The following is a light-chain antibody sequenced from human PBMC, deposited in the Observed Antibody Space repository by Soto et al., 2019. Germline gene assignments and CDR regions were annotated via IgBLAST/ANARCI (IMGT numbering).Light chain of an antibody. V-gene: IGLV1-51*01. CDR1: SSNIENNY. CDR2: DNN. CDR3: GAWDTSLCVLL. Sequence: QSVLTQPPSVSASPGQKVTVSCSGSSSNIENNYVSWYQQLPGTAPKLLIYDNNNRPSGIPDRFSGSKSGTSATLVITGLQTGDEAEYYCGAWDTSLCVLLFGVGTMITVL. J-gene: IGLJ2*01.